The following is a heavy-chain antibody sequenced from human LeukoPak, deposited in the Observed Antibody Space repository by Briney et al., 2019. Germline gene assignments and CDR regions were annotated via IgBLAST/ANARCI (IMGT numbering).Heavy chain of an antibody. CDR2: IYESGTT. CDR3: ARGAWATRLGS. J-gene: IGHJ4*02. D-gene: IGHD2-15*01. V-gene: IGHV4-34*01. CDR1: GDSLNSYY. Sequence: SETLSLTCAVYGDSLNSYYWSWVRQPPGEGLEWIGEIYESGTTKYNPSLKSRVTISMVPSKQQFSLSLNSVTAADTAVYYCARGAWATRLGSWGLGTPVIVSS.